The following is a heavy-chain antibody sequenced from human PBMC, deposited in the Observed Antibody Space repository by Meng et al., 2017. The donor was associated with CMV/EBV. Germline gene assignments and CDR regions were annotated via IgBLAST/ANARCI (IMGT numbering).Heavy chain of an antibody. CDR2: IYYSGST. Sequence: SETLSLTCTVSGGSISSYYWSWIRQPPGKGLEWIGYIYYSGSTNYNPSLKSRVTISVDTSKNQFSLKLSSVTAADTAVYYCARGIYCSSTSCYSDYFDYRGQGTLVTVSS. CDR1: GGSISSYY. V-gene: IGHV4-59*01. J-gene: IGHJ4*02. CDR3: ARGIYCSSTSCYSDYFDY. D-gene: IGHD2-2*01.